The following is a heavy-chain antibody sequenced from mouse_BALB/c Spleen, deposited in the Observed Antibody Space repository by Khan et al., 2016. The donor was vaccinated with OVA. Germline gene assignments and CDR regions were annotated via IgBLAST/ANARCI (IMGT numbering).Heavy chain of an antibody. V-gene: IGHV2-6-7*01. CDR2: IWGDGST. CDR1: GFSLTDYG. D-gene: IGHD1-1*01. CDR3: AINYYGSSFYFDY. Sequence: VQLQESGPGLVAPSQSLSITCTVSGFSLTDYGVNWVRQPPGKGLEWLGMIWGDGSTDYNSALNSRLSITKDNSKSQVFLKMSSLQTDDTARYYCAINYYGSSFYFDYWGQGTTLTVSS. J-gene: IGHJ2*01.